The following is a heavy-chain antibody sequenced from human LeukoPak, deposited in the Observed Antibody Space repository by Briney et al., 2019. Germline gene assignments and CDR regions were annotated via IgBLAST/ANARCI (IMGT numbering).Heavy chain of an antibody. J-gene: IGHJ4*02. V-gene: IGHV3-21*01. Sequence: GGSLRLSCAASGFTFSSYSMNWVRQAPGKGLEWVSSISSSSSYIYYADSVKGRFTISRDNAKSSLYLQMNSLRAEDTAVYYCAREKGPQNFDYWGQGTLVTVSS. CDR3: AREKGPQNFDY. CDR1: GFTFSSYS. CDR2: ISSSSSYI.